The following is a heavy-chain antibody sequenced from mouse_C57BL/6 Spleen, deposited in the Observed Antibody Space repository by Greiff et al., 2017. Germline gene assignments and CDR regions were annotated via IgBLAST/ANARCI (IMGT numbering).Heavy chain of an antibody. V-gene: IGHV14-4*01. CDR2: IDPENGDT. D-gene: IGHD1-3*01. CDR3: TKSGKSYFDY. J-gene: IGHJ2*01. Sequence: VQLQQSGAELVRPGASVKLSCTASGFNIKDDYMHWVKQRPEQGLEWIGWIDPENGDTAYASKFQGNATITADTSSNTAYLQLSSLTSENTAVYNCTKSGKSYFDYWGQGTTLTVSS. CDR1: GFNIKDDY.